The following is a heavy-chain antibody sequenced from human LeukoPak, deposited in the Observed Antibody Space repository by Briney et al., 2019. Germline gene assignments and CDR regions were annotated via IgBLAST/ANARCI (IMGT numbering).Heavy chain of an antibody. Sequence: SETLSLTCTVSGGSISSYYWSWIRQPPGKGLEWIGYIYYSGSTNYNPSLKSRVTISVDTSKNQFSLKLSSVTAADTAFYYCARSASSSSRSAFDIWGQGTMVTVSS. J-gene: IGHJ3*02. CDR1: GGSISSYY. V-gene: IGHV4-59*01. D-gene: IGHD6-6*01. CDR2: IYYSGST. CDR3: ARSASSSSRSAFDI.